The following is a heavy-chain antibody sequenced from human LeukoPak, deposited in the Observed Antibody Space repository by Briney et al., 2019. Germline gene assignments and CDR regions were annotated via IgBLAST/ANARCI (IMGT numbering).Heavy chain of an antibody. CDR2: INPNSGGT. J-gene: IGHJ4*02. D-gene: IGHD3-22*01. V-gene: IGHV1-2*02. CDR1: GYTFTGYY. Sequence: ASVKVSCKASGYTFTGYYMHWVRQAPGQGLEWMGWINPNSGGTNYAQKFQGRVTMTRDTSISTAYMELSRLRSDDTAVYYCARAQKEYYYDSSGYEYYFDYWGQGTLVTVSS. CDR3: ARAQKEYYYDSSGYEYYFDY.